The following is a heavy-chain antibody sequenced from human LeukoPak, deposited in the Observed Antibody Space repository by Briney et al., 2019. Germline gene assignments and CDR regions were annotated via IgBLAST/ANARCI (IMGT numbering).Heavy chain of an antibody. CDR1: GDSVSTNSAA. D-gene: IGHD3-22*01. Sequence: SHSLSLTCVISGDSVSTNSAAWNWLRQSPSRGLEWLGRTYYRSRWYNNYAVSVRSRISINPDTSNNQFSLNLNSVTPEDTAIYYCARAGGFVSSGYYYMRGMDVWGRGTTVTVSS. J-gene: IGHJ6*02. V-gene: IGHV6-1*01. CDR3: ARAGGFVSSGYYYMRGMDV. CDR2: TYYRSRWYN.